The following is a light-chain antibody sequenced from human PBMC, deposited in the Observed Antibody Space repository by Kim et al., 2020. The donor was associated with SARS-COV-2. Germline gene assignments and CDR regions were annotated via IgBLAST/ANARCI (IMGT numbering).Light chain of an antibody. J-gene: IGKJ2*01. V-gene: IGKV1-5*01. CDR1: QSINTW. Sequence: DIQMTQSPSTLSASVGDRVTITCRASQSINTWLAWHQQKPGKAPKVLIYDAYSLESGVPSRFSGSGSGTEFTLTISSLQSDDFASYYCQQYKSFPHTFGQGTKLEI. CDR3: QQYKSFPHT. CDR2: DAY.